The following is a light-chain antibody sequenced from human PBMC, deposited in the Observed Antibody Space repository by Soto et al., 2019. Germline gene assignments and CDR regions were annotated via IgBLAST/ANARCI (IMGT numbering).Light chain of an antibody. CDR1: QSVSSN. J-gene: IGKJ2*01. V-gene: IGKV3-15*01. CDR3: QQYNNWPPYT. CDR2: GAS. Sequence: EIVMTQSPATLSVSPGERATLSCRASQSVSSNLAWYQQKPAQAPRLLIYGASTRATGIPARFSGSGSGTDFTLTISSLQSEDLAVYYGQQYNNWPPYTFGQGTTLEIK.